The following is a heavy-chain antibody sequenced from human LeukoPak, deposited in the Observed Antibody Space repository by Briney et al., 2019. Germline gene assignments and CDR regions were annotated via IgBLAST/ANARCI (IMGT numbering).Heavy chain of an antibody. D-gene: IGHD2-2*02. CDR3: ARDHLGYCSSTSCYTPGY. V-gene: IGHV3-48*01. J-gene: IGHJ4*02. CDR2: ISSSSHSI. Sequence: AGGSLRLSCVASGFTFSDYWMSWVRQAPGKGLEWVSYISSSSHSIYYADSVKGRFTVSRDNAQDSLYLQMNSLRAEDTAVYYCARDHLGYCSSTSCYTPGYWGQGTLVTVSS. CDR1: GFTFSDYW.